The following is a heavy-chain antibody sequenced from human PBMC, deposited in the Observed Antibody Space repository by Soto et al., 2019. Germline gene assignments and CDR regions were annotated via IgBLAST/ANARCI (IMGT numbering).Heavy chain of an antibody. CDR3: ARTRMIESWIDY. CDR2: VYYSGST. V-gene: IGHV4-59*01. J-gene: IGHJ4*01. D-gene: IGHD2-21*01. CDR1: GDSISTYY. Sequence: ETLSLTCDVSGDSISTYYWSWIRQPPGKGLEWIGYVYYSGSTLYNPSLESRVTMSIDMSKKQVSLKLTSVIAADTAVYYCARTRMIESWIDYWGHGTLVTVSS.